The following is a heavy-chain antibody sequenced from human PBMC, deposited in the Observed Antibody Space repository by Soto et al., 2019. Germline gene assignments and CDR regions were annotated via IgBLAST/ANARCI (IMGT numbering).Heavy chain of an antibody. D-gene: IGHD6-19*01. V-gene: IGHV3-23*01. CDR2: ISGSGGTT. J-gene: IGHJ4*02. CDR3: AKGFGSAWPHYFDF. Sequence: EVQLLESGGGLVQPGGSLRLSCAASGFTFSSYAMSWVRQAPGKGLEWVSTISGSGGTTYYADSVKGRFTISRDNSKNTLYLQMNSLGGEDTAVYYCAKGFGSAWPHYFDFWGQGTLVTVSS. CDR1: GFTFSSYA.